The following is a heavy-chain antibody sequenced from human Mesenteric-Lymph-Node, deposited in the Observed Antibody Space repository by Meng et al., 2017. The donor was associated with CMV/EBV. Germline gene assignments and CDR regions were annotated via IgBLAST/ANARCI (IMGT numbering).Heavy chain of an antibody. V-gene: IGHV3-23*03. J-gene: IGHJ4*02. D-gene: IGHD2-2*02. Sequence: GESLKISCAASGFTFSSYAMSWVRQAPGKGLEWVSVIYSGGSSTYYADSVKGRFTISRDNSKNTLYLQMNSLRAEDTAVYYCARDPQGAHYCSSTSCYTYWGQGTLVTVSS. CDR1: GFTFSSYA. CDR2: IYSGGSST. CDR3: ARDPQGAHYCSSTSCYTY.